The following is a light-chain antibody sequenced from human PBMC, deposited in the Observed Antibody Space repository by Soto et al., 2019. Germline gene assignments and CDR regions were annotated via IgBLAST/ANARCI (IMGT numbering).Light chain of an antibody. J-gene: IGLJ1*01. V-gene: IGLV2-14*01. CDR1: SSDVGGYNY. CDR2: KVS. CDR3: NSYTSKSTGV. Sequence: QSALTQPASVSGSPGQSITISCTGTSSDVGGYNYVSWYHQHPGKAPKLIIYKVSNRPSGVSNRFSGSKSGNTASLTISGLQAEDEADYYCNSYTSKSTGVFGTGTKLTVL.